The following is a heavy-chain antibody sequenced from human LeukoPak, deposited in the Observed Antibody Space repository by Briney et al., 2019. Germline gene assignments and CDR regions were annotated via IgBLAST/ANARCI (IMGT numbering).Heavy chain of an antibody. J-gene: IGHJ3*02. V-gene: IGHV4-59*01. CDR1: GGSISSYY. Sequence: PSETLSLTCTVSGGSISSYYWSWIRQPPGKGLEWIGYICYSGSTNYNPSLKSRVTISVDTSKNQFSLKLSSVTAADTAVYYCAREGESIVGTTDAFDIWGQGTMVTVSP. CDR3: AREGESIVGTTDAFDI. CDR2: ICYSGST. D-gene: IGHD1-26*01.